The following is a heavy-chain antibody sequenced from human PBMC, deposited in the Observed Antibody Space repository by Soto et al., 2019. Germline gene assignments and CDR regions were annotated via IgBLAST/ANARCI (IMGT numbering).Heavy chain of an antibody. Sequence: PSLPQPLPCTVAGGSIRNSSYYWGRKSKPPGKGLEWIGSIYYSGSTYYNPSLKSRVTISVDTSKNQFSLKLSSVTAADTAVYYCARHRLGELLFGPWFDPWGQGTLVTVSS. V-gene: IGHV4-39*01. CDR3: ARHRLGELLFGPWFDP. CDR1: GGSIRNSSYY. J-gene: IGHJ5*02. CDR2: IYYSGST. D-gene: IGHD3-10*01.